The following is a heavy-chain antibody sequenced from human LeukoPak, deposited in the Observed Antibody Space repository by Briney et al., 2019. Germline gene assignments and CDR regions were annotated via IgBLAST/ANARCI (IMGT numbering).Heavy chain of an antibody. CDR1: GFTFGSYT. CDR3: ARADTAMALGYYGMDV. CDR2: IYSGGST. J-gene: IGHJ6*02. V-gene: IGHV3-53*01. Sequence: GGSLRLSCATSGFTFGSYTMSWVRQAPGKGLEWVSVIYSGGSTYYADSVKGRFTISRDNSKNTLYLQMNSLRAEDTAVYYCARADTAMALGYYGMDVWGQGTTVTVSS. D-gene: IGHD5-18*01.